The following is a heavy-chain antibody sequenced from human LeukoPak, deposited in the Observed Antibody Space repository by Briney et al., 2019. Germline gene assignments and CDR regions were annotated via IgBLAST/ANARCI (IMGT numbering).Heavy chain of an antibody. CDR3: ARGGDY. CDR1: GGSISSGSYY. J-gene: IGHJ4*02. CDR2: IYTSGST. V-gene: IGHV4-61*02. Sequence: PSETLSLTCGVSGGSISSGSYYWSWIRQPAGKGLEWFGRIYTSGSTNYNPSLKSRVTISVDTSKNQFSLKLSSVTAADTAVYYCARGGDYWGQGTLVTVSS.